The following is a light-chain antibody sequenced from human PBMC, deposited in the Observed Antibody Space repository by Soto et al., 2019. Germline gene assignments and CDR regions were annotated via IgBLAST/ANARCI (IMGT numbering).Light chain of an antibody. Sequence: DIQMTQSPSTLSASVGDRVTITCRASQSISDWLAWFQLKPGKAPKLLIYDASSLESGVPSRFSGSGSVTEFTLTISSLQPDDFATYYCQQYNNYSTFGQGTKVEIK. CDR2: DAS. CDR1: QSISDW. V-gene: IGKV1-5*01. CDR3: QQYNNYST. J-gene: IGKJ1*01.